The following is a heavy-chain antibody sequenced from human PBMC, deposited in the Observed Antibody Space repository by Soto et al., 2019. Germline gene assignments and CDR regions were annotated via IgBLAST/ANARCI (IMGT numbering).Heavy chain of an antibody. CDR2: IYYSGST. V-gene: IGHV4-31*03. D-gene: IGHD3-10*01. Sequence: QVQLQESGPGLVKPSQTLSLTCTVSGGSISSGGYYWSWIRQHPGKGLEWIGYIYYSGSTYYNPSLQSRVAISVDTSKNQFSLKLSSVTAADTAVYYCARADYGSGDFDDWGQGTLVTVSS. J-gene: IGHJ4*02. CDR3: ARADYGSGDFDD. CDR1: GGSISSGGYY.